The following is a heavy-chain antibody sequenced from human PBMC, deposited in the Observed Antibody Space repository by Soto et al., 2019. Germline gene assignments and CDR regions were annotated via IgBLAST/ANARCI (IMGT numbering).Heavy chain of an antibody. CDR1: GGSISSYY. V-gene: IGHV4-59*01. D-gene: IGHD6-19*01. J-gene: IGHJ3*02. Sequence: SETLSLTCTVSGGSISSYYWSWIRQPPGKGLEWIGYIYYSGSTNYNPSLKSRVTISVDTSKNQFSLKLSSVTAADTAVYYCARKGGQWLAYHVDAFDIWGQGTMVTVSS. CDR2: IYYSGST. CDR3: ARKGGQWLAYHVDAFDI.